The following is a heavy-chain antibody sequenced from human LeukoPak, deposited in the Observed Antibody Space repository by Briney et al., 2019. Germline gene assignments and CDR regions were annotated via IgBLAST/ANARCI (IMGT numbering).Heavy chain of an antibody. CDR2: ISYDGSNK. Sequence: GGSLRLSCEASGFTFSSYAMHWVRQAPGKGLEWVAVISYDGSNKYYADSVKGRFTISRDNSKNTLYLQMNSLRAEDTAVYYCASTSGEVGYWGQGTLVTVSS. J-gene: IGHJ4*02. D-gene: IGHD2-15*01. CDR1: GFTFSSYA. CDR3: ASTSGEVGY. V-gene: IGHV3-30-3*01.